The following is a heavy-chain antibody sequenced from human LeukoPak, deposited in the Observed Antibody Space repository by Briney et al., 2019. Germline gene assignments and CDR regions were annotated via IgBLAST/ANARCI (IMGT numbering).Heavy chain of an antibody. CDR2: ISAYNGNT. J-gene: IGHJ5*02. Sequence: GASVKVSCKASGYTFTSYGISWVRQAPGQGAEGMGWISAYNGNTNYAQKLQGRVTMTTDTSTSTAYMELRSLRSDDTAVYYCAREGDLRYCSSTSCLYNWFDPWGQGTLVTVSS. CDR3: AREGDLRYCSSTSCLYNWFDP. CDR1: GYTFTSYG. V-gene: IGHV1-18*01. D-gene: IGHD2-2*01.